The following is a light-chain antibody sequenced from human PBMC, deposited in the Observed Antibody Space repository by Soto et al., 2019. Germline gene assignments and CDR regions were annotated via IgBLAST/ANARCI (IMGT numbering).Light chain of an antibody. Sequence: EIVLTQSPGTLSLSPGERATLSCRASQSVSSNYLAWYQQKPGQAPRLLIYGASSRYTGIPDRFSGSGSGKDYTLTISRLEPEDFAVYYCQKYGSTPLVTFGQGTRLEIK. CDR1: QSVSSNY. CDR2: GAS. J-gene: IGKJ5*01. V-gene: IGKV3-20*01. CDR3: QKYGSTPLVT.